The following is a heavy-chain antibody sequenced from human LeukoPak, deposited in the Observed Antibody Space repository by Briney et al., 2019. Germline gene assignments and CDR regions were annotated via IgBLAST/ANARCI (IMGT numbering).Heavy chain of an antibody. D-gene: IGHD3-3*01. CDR2: MNPNSGNT. CDR3: ARDYDFWSGYSHNWFDP. J-gene: IGHJ5*02. CDR1: GYTFTSYD. V-gene: IGHV1-8*03. Sequence: ASVKVSCKASGYTFTSYDINWVRQATGQGLEWMGWMNPNSGNTGYAQSFQGRVTFTRNTSISTAYMELRSLRSDDTAVYYCARDYDFWSGYSHNWFDPWGQGTLVIVSS.